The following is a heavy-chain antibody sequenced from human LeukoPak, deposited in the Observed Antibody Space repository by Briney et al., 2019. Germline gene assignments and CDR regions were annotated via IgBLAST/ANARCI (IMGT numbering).Heavy chain of an antibody. Sequence: GGSLRLSCAASGFTFSSYAMSWVRQAPGKGLEWVSAISGSGGSTYYADSVKGRFTISRDNSKNTLYLQMNSLRAEDTAVYYCAKAAGIAVAGWNAFDIWGQGTTVTVSS. J-gene: IGHJ3*02. CDR3: AKAAGIAVAGWNAFDI. CDR1: GFTFSSYA. V-gene: IGHV3-23*01. CDR2: ISGSGGST. D-gene: IGHD6-19*01.